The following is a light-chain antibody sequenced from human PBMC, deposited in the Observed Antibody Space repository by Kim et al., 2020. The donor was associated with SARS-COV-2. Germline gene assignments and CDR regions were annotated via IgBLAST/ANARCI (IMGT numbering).Light chain of an antibody. V-gene: IGKV1-8*01. CDR1: QRISSY. CDR3: QQYYSYPRYT. Sequence: AIRMTQSPSSFSASTGDRVTITCRASQRISSYLAWYQQKPGKAPKLLIYAASTLQSGVPSRFSGSGSGTDFTLTISCLQSEDFATYYCQQYYSYPRYTFGQGTKLEI. CDR2: AAS. J-gene: IGKJ2*01.